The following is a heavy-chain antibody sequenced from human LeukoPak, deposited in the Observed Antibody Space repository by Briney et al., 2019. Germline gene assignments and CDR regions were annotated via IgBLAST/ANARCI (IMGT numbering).Heavy chain of an antibody. V-gene: IGHV4-31*03. CDR3: AREGRPYSGTYSLGP. CDR1: GFSMRDGGYF. D-gene: IGHD1-26*01. CDR2: IWYSGNT. Sequence: SETLSLTCTVSGFSMRDGGYFWTWVRQLPGKGLEWIGYIWYSGNTFYNPSLKSRSTVSIDRSKNQFSLTLTSVTAADTAVYYCAREGRPYSGTYSLGPWGQGILVSVSS. J-gene: IGHJ5*02.